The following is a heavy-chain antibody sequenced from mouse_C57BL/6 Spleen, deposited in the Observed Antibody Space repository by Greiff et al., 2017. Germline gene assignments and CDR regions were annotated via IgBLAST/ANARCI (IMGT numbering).Heavy chain of an antibody. CDR2: IYPGSGNT. CDR1: GYTFTDYY. D-gene: IGHD1-1*01. CDR3: ARGELLRY. V-gene: IGHV1-76*01. Sequence: QVQLQQSGAELVRPGASVKLSCKASGYTFTDYYINWVKQRPGQGLEWIARIYPGSGNTYYNEKFKGKATLTAEKSSSTAYMQLSSLTSEDSAVYFCARGELLRYGGQGTTLTVSS. J-gene: IGHJ2*01.